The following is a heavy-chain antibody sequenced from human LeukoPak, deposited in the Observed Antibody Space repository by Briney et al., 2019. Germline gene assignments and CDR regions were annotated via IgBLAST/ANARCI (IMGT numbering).Heavy chain of an antibody. CDR3: ARRIVGATFDY. CDR2: IYLSRNT. V-gene: IGHV4-38-2*01. D-gene: IGHD1-26*01. J-gene: IGHJ4*02. CDR1: GYSISSGYC. Sequence: SETLSLTCAVSGYSISSGYCWGWIPQPPGKGLGWIGNIYLSRNTYYNPSLKKRVTISVDPSNNPFSLKLGSLTAAATALSYSARRIVGATFDYWGKGTLVTVSS.